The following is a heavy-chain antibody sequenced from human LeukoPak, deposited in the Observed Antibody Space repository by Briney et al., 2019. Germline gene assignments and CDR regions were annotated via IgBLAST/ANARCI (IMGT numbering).Heavy chain of an antibody. CDR1: GYTFTSYG. Sequence: ASVKVSCKASGYTFTSYGISWVRQATGQGLEWMGWMNPNSGNTGYAQKFQGRVTITRNTSISTAYMELSSLRSEDTAVYYCALDYGGKLDYWGQGTLVTVSS. CDR3: ALDYGGKLDY. J-gene: IGHJ4*02. V-gene: IGHV1-8*03. CDR2: MNPNSGNT. D-gene: IGHD4-23*01.